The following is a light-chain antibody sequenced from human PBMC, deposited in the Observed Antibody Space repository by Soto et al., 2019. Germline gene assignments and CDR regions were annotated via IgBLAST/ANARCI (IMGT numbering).Light chain of an antibody. CDR1: INDVGGYNY. V-gene: IGLV2-8*01. Sequence: QSVLTQPPSASGSPGQSVTISCAGTINDVGGYNYVSWYQQHPGKVPQLMIYQVTKRPSGVPDRFSASKSDTTASLTISGLQAEDDGDSYCTSYAGGTRFVFGTGTKVTVL. CDR3: TSYAGGTRFV. J-gene: IGLJ1*01. CDR2: QVT.